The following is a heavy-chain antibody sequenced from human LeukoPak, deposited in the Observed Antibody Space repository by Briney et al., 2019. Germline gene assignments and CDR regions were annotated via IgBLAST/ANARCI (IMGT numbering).Heavy chain of an antibody. D-gene: IGHD1-7*01. CDR3: ARDPNWNYNPIDY. Sequence: GGSLRLSCAASGFTFSSYWMHWVRQAPGKGLVWVSRINNDGSSTSYADPVKGRFTISRDNAKNTLYLQMNSLRAEDTAVYYCARDPNWNYNPIDYWGQGTLVTVSS. V-gene: IGHV3-74*01. J-gene: IGHJ4*02. CDR1: GFTFSSYW. CDR2: INNDGSST.